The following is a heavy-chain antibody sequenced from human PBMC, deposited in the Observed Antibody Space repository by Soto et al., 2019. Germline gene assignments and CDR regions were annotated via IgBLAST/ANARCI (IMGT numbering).Heavy chain of an antibody. CDR2: INHSGST. V-gene: IGHV4-34*01. D-gene: IGHD2-15*01. CDR1: GGSFSGYY. J-gene: IGHJ4*02. CDR3: ARGRRWPFFDY. Sequence: PSENLSLTCAVYGGSFSGYYWSWIRQPPGKGLEWIGEINHSGSTNYNPSLKSRVTISVDTSKNQFSLKLSSVTAADTAVYYCARGRRWPFFDYWGQGTLVTVSS.